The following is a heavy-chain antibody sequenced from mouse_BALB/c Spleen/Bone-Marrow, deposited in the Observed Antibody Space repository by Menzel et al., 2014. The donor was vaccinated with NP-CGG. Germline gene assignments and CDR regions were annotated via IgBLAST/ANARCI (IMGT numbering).Heavy chain of an antibody. CDR2: IYPGSGST. J-gene: IGHJ2*01. Sequence: VQLQQSGPELVKPGASVKMSCKASGYTFTDYVISWVKQRTGQGLEWIGEIYPGSGSTYYNEKFKGKATLTADKSSNTVIMQLISLTSEDSAVFFCVTDPYYGRQYYFDYWGQGTTLTVSS. D-gene: IGHD1-1*02. V-gene: IGHV1-81*01. CDR3: VTDPYYGRQYYFDY. CDR1: GYTFTDYV.